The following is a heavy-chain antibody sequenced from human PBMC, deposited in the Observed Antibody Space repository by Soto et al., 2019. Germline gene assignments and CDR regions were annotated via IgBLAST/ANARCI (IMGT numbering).Heavy chain of an antibody. CDR2: INAGNGNT. D-gene: IGHD6-13*01. Sequence: QVHLVQSGAEVKKPGASVKVSCKASGYTFSAYAMQWLRQAPGQRLEWMGWINAGNGNTKYSQNFQGRVTITRDASASTAYMELSSLRSQDTAVYYCATSTIDTSTWKQYFYGMDVWGQGSTVTVSS. CDR3: ATSTIDTSTWKQYFYGMDV. V-gene: IGHV1-3*01. CDR1: GYTFSAYA. J-gene: IGHJ6*02.